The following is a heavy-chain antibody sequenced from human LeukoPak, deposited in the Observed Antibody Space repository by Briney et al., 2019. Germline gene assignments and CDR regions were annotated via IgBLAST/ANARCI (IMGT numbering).Heavy chain of an antibody. Sequence: ASVRVSCKASGFTFTSYYMHWVRQAPGQGLEWMGIINPSGGSTSYPQKFQGRVTMTRDTSTSTVYMELSSLRSEDTAVYYCACVVRGAFDIWGQGTLVTVSS. CDR1: GFTFTSYY. CDR2: INPSGGST. V-gene: IGHV1-46*03. D-gene: IGHD2-21*01. J-gene: IGHJ3*02. CDR3: ACVVRGAFDI.